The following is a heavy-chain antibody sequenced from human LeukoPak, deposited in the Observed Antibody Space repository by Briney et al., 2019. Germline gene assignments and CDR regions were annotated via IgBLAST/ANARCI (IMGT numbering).Heavy chain of an antibody. CDR1: GGSISSYY. Sequence: SETLSLTCTVSGGSISSYYWSWIRQPPGKGLEWIGYIYYSGSTNYNPSLQHRVTISLDTSKNQFSLKLSSVPAADTAVYYCARLNGDYWGQGTLVTVSS. D-gene: IGHD1-1*01. CDR3: ARLNGDY. V-gene: IGHV4-59*08. CDR2: IYYSGST. J-gene: IGHJ4*02.